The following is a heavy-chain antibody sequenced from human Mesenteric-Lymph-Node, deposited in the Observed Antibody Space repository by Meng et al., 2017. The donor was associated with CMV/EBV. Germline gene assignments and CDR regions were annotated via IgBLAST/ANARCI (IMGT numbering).Heavy chain of an antibody. J-gene: IGHJ4*02. CDR2: IFRSGTT. CDR1: GYSISSGDYY. Sequence: SETLSLTCTVSGYSISSGDYYWSWIRQHPGKGLEWIAYIFRSGTTYHNPSLKSRVVKQETTSKNQFSLNVNAVTAADTAVYYCAGGSGGTTAFDYWGQGTLVTVSS. CDR3: AGGSGGTTAFDY. V-gene: IGHV4-31*03. D-gene: IGHD3-10*01.